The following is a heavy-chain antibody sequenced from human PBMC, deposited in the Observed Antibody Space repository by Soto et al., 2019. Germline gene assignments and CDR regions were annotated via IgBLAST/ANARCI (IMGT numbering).Heavy chain of an antibody. CDR2: ISGSGGST. CDR3: AKGRRGAAAGMGYYFDY. Sequence: SGGSLRLSCAASGFTFSSYAMSWVRQAPGKGLEWVSAISGSGGSTYYADSVKGRFTISRDNSKNTLYLQMNSLRAEDTAVYYCAKGRRGAAAGMGYYFDYWGQGTLVTVSS. V-gene: IGHV3-23*01. CDR1: GFTFSSYA. J-gene: IGHJ4*02. D-gene: IGHD6-13*01.